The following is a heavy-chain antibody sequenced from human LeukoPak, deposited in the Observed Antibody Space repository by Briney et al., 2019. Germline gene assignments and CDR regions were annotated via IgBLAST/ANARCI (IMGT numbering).Heavy chain of an antibody. Sequence: SETLSLNCTVSGGSISSYYWSWIRQPPGKGLEWIGYIYNSRTTNYNPSLKSRVTTSVDTSSNQFSLKLSPVTAAATAVYSCGSSLVRAAAGRARTVKFYMDVCGKGTT. D-gene: IGHD6-13*01. CDR2: IYNSRTT. V-gene: IGHV4-59*08. J-gene: IGHJ6*03. CDR1: GGSISSYY. CDR3: GSSLVRAAAGRARTVKFYMDV.